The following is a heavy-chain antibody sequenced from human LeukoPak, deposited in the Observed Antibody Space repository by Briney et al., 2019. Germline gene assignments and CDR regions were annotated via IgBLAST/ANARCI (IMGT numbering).Heavy chain of an antibody. CDR1: GGFFIGYY. V-gene: IGHV4-34*01. D-gene: IGHD3-22*01. Sequence: SDTLSLTIAGDGGFFIGYYCSLFRHPPPKGLHSIGEINHSGSTNYNPSLKSRVTISVDTSKNQFSLKLSSVTAADTAVYYCARHYYYDSSGRRPNPRFDYWGQGTLVTVSS. CDR3: ARHYYYDSSGRRPNPRFDY. J-gene: IGHJ4*02. CDR2: INHSGST.